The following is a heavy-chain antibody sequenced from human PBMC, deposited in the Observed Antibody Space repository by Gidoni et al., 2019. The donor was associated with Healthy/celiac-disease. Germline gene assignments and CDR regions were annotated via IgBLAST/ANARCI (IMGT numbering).Heavy chain of an antibody. D-gene: IGHD4-17*01. CDR2: INPSGGST. CDR3: ARALGIYGDWFDP. J-gene: IGHJ5*02. Sequence: QVQLVQSGAEVKKPGASVKVSCKASGYTFTSYDMHWVRQAPGQGLEWMGIINPSGGSTSYAQKFQGRVTMTRDTSTSTVYMELSSLRSEDTAVYYCARALGIYGDWFDPWGQGTLVTVSS. V-gene: IGHV1-46*01. CDR1: GYTFTSYD.